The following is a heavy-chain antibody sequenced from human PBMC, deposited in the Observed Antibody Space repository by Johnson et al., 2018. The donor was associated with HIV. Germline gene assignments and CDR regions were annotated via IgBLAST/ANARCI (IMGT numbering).Heavy chain of an antibody. D-gene: IGHD5-24*01. J-gene: IGHJ3*02. V-gene: IGHV3-23*04. CDR3: SRPWRATIRTSITDAFDI. CDR1: GFTFSSYA. Sequence: VQLVESGGGLVQPGGSLRLSCAASGFTFSSYAMSWVRQAPGKGLEWVSVISGSGGSTYYADSVKGRFTISRDNSKNTLYLQMNSLRAEDTAVYYCSRPWRATIRTSITDAFDIWGQGTMVTVSS. CDR2: ISGSGGST.